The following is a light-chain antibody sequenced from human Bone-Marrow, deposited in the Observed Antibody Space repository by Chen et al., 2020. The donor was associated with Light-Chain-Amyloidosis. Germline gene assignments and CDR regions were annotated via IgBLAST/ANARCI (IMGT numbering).Light chain of an antibody. V-gene: IGLV6-57*01. Sequence: FMLTQPHSVSESPGKTVIISCTRSSGSIATNYVQGYQQRPGSSPTTVIYEDDQRPSGVPDRFSGSIDRSSNSASLTISGLKTEDEADYYCQSYQGSSQGVFGRGTKLTVL. CDR3: QSYQGSSQGV. CDR1: SGSIATNY. J-gene: IGLJ3*02. CDR2: EDD.